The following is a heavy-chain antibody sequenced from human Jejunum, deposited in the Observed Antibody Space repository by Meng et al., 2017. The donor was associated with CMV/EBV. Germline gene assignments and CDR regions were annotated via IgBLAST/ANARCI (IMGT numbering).Heavy chain of an antibody. Sequence: SCTVAGGYIVTYNWTWIRQSQGRGLECIGNIYFSGNTNYNPSLKSRGAMSVDTSKNQLSLSLSSVTAADTAVYHCARGMVSYGKDVWGQGTTVTVSS. CDR2: IYFSGNT. V-gene: IGHV4-59*01. CDR1: GGYIVTYN. D-gene: IGHD2-8*01. CDR3: ARGMVSYGKDV. J-gene: IGHJ6*02.